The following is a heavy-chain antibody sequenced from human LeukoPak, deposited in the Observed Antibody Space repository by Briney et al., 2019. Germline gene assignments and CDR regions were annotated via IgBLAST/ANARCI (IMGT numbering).Heavy chain of an antibody. D-gene: IGHD5-12*01. J-gene: IGHJ3*02. V-gene: IGHV4-59*08. CDR2: IYYSGST. Sequence: PSETPSLTCTVSGGSLCSYYWSSIRQPPGKGLGCRGDIYYSGSTNYNPSLKSRVTISVDTSKNQFSLKLSSVTAADTAVYYCARQDFSYSGYDMTSDAFDIWGQGTMVTVSS. CDR3: ARQDFSYSGYDMTSDAFDI. CDR1: GGSLCSYY.